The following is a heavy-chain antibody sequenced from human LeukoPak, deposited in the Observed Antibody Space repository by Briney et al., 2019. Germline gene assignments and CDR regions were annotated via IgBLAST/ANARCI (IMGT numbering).Heavy chain of an antibody. V-gene: IGHV3-23*01. J-gene: IGHJ4*02. CDR1: GFTFSDYA. D-gene: IGHD3-22*01. Sequence: GGSLRLSCAASGFTFSDYAMSWVRQAPGKGLEWVSAISDRGDRTWDADSVKGRVTISRDNYKNTLFLQMNSLRAEDTAIYYCAKDSYDSSGSRYGYWGQGTLVTVSS. CDR3: AKDSYDSSGSRYGY. CDR2: ISDRGDRT.